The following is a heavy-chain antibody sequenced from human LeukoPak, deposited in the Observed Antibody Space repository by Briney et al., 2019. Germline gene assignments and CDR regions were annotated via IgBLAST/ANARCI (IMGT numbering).Heavy chain of an antibody. V-gene: IGHV3-53*01. J-gene: IGHJ2*01. Sequence: PGGSLRLSCAASGFTVSSNYMSWVRQAPGKGLEWVSVIYSGGSTYYADSVKGRFTISRDNSKNTLYLQMNSLRAEDTAVYYCAKGRNYGDYGVWYFDLWGRGTLVTVSS. CDR1: GFTVSSNY. D-gene: IGHD4-17*01. CDR3: AKGRNYGDYGVWYFDL. CDR2: IYSGGST.